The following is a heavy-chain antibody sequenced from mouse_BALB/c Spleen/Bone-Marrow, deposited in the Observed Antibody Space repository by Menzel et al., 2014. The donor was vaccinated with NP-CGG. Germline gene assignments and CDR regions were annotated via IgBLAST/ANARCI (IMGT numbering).Heavy chain of an antibody. D-gene: IGHD4-1*01. J-gene: IGHJ4*01. CDR2: IDPANGNT. Sequence: EVMLVESGAELVKPGASVKLSCTASGFNIKDTYMHWVKQRPERGLEWIGRIDPANGNTKYDPKFQGKATITADTSSNTAYLQLSSLTSEDTAVYYCARWEYYAMDYWGQGTSVTVSS. CDR1: GFNIKDTY. V-gene: IGHV14-3*02. CDR3: ARWEYYAMDY.